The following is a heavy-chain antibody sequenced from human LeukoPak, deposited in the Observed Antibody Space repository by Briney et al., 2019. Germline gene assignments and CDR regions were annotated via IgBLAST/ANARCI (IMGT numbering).Heavy chain of an antibody. V-gene: IGHV4-31*03. D-gene: IGHD4-4*01. CDR3: ARDYRGTTVTTSGWFDP. Sequence: PSQTLSLTCTVSGGSISSGGYYWSWIRQHPGKGLEWIGYIYYSGSTNYNPSLKSRVTMSVDTSKNQFSLKLSSVTAADTAVYYCARDYRGTTVTTSGWFDPWGQGTLVTVSS. CDR2: IYYSGST. J-gene: IGHJ5*02. CDR1: GGSISSGGYY.